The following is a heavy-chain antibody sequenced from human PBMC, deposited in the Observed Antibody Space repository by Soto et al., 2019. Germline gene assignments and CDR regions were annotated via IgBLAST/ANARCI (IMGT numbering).Heavy chain of an antibody. Sequence: EVQLLESGGGLVQPGGSLRLSCAASGFTFSSYAMSWVRQAPGKGLEWVAAISGSGGSTYYAHSVKGRFTISRDNSKNPLYLQMNSLRAEDTAVYYCAKDDYDFWSGYYWGMDVWGQGTTVTVSS. D-gene: IGHD3-3*01. J-gene: IGHJ6*02. CDR2: ISGSGGST. CDR1: GFTFSSYA. V-gene: IGHV3-23*01. CDR3: AKDDYDFWSGYYWGMDV.